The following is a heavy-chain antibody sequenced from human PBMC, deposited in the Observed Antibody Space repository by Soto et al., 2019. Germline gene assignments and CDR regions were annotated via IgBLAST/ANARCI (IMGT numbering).Heavy chain of an antibody. CDR1: GGSFSGYY. J-gene: IGHJ4*02. CDR3: AIGPRMWLAGGGY. CDR2: INHSGIT. Sequence: SETLSLTCAVYGGSFSGYYWSWIRQPPGKGLEWLGEINHSGITDYNPSLKSRITISIDTSKKQFSLKLNSLTAADTAVYYCAIGPRMWLAGGGYWGQGTQVTVS. V-gene: IGHV4-34*01. D-gene: IGHD6-19*01.